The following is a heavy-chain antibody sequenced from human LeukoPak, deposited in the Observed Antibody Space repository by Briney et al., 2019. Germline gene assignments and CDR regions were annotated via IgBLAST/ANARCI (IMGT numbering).Heavy chain of an antibody. Sequence: GGSLRLSCAASGFTFSSYAMSWVRQAPGKGLEWVSALSESGGSTYYADSVKGRFTISRDNSKNALYLQMNSLRAEDTAVYYCAKGRGSSGWYYYYYMDVWGKGATVTVSS. CDR2: LSESGGST. CDR1: GFTFSSYA. J-gene: IGHJ6*03. D-gene: IGHD6-19*01. V-gene: IGHV3-23*01. CDR3: AKGRGSSGWYYYYYMDV.